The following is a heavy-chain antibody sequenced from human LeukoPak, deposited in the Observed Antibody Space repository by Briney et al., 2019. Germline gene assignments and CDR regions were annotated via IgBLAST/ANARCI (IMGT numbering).Heavy chain of an antibody. CDR1: GGSISSYY. CDR2: IYYSGST. D-gene: IGHD7-27*01. J-gene: IGHJ6*03. CDR3: ARERELTGDYYYYFHMDV. Sequence: PSETLSLTCTVSGGSISSYYWSWIRQPPGKGLEWIGDIYYSGSTNYNPSLKSRVTISVDTSRNQFSLKLTSVTAADTAVYYCARERELTGDYYYYFHMDVWGTGTTVTVSS. V-gene: IGHV4-59*01.